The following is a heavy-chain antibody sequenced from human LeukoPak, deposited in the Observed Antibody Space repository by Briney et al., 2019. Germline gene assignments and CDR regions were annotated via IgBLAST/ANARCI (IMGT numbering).Heavy chain of an antibody. J-gene: IGHJ4*02. Sequence: GGSLRLSCAASGFTFSCYSMNWVRQAPGKGLEWVSYISSSSTTIYYADSVKGRFTISRDNAKNSVYLLMNSLRAEDTAVYYCARDPDQGRGFDFWGQGTLVTASS. CDR1: GFTFSCYS. CDR2: ISSSSTTI. D-gene: IGHD1-26*01. V-gene: IGHV3-48*01. CDR3: ARDPDQGRGFDF.